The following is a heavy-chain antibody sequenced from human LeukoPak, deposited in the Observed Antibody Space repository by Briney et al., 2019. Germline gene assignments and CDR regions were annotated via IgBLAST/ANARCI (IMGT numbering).Heavy chain of an antibody. D-gene: IGHD2-15*01. CDR2: IYHSGST. V-gene: IGHV4-38-2*01. CDR3: ARPYCSGGSCYGWFDP. J-gene: IGHJ5*02. CDR1: GYSISSGYY. Sequence: PSETLSLTCAVSGYSISSGYYWGWMRQPPGKGREGIGSIYHSGSTYYNPSLKRRVTISVDTSKNQFSLKLSSVTAADTAVYYCARPYCSGGSCYGWFDPWGQGTLVTVSS.